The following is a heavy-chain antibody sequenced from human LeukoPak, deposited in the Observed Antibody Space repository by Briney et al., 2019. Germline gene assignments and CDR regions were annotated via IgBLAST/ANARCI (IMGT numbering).Heavy chain of an antibody. CDR1: GFTFSSYG. V-gene: IGHV3-23*01. J-gene: IGHJ4*02. CDR2: ISGSGGST. Sequence: SGGSLRLSCAASGFTFSSYGMSWVRQAPGKGLEWVSAISGSGGSTYYADSVKGRFTISRDNSKNTLYLQMNSLRAEDTAVYYCAKSPHYYYDSSGPSLDYWGQGTLVTVSS. CDR3: AKSPHYYYDSSGPSLDY. D-gene: IGHD3-22*01.